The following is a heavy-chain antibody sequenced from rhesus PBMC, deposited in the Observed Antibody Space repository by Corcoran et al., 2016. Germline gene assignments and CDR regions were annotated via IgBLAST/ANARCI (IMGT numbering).Heavy chain of an antibody. CDR2: IFVSIGST. Sequence: QLQLQESGPGLVKPSETLSLTCAVSGGSLSRVYGWSWVRQPPGKGLEWIGNIFVSIGSTHYNPSLKSRVTISTDTSKNQFSLKLSAVTAADTAVYYCARVGGLGIGGLDSWGQGVVVTVSS. V-gene: IGHV4S7*01. CDR3: ARVGGLGIGGLDS. J-gene: IGHJ6*01. CDR1: GGSLSRVYG. D-gene: IGHD5-42*01.